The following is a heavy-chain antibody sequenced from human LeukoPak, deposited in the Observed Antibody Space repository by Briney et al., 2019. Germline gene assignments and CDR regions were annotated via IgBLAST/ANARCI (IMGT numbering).Heavy chain of an antibody. V-gene: IGHV3-23*01. CDR1: GFTFSSYA. J-gene: IGHJ4*02. D-gene: IGHD3-22*01. CDR3: ARVLVHYDSSGSDY. CDR2: ISGSGGST. Sequence: GGSLRLSCAASGFTFSSYAMSWVRQAPGKGLEWVSAISGSGGSTYYADSVKGRFTTSRDNSKNTLYLQMNSLRAEDTAVYYCARVLVHYDSSGSDYWGQGTLVSVSS.